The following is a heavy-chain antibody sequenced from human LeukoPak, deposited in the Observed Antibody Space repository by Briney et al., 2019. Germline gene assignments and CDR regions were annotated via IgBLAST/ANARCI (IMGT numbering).Heavy chain of an antibody. V-gene: IGHV3-21*01. Sequence: GGSLRLSCAASGFTFSSYSMNWVRQAPGKGLEWVSSISSSSSYIYYADSVKGRFTISRDNVKNSLYLQMNSLRAEDTAVYYCARDSGCSSTSCYTGGDYWGQGTLVTVSS. CDR2: ISSSSSYI. J-gene: IGHJ4*02. CDR3: ARDSGCSSTSCYTGGDY. CDR1: GFTFSSYS. D-gene: IGHD2-2*02.